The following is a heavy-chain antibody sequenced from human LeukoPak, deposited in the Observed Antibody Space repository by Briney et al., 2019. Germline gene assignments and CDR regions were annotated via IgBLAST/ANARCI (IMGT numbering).Heavy chain of an antibody. D-gene: IGHD6-19*01. CDR2: IYYSGST. CDR3: ARAPDGSGWYFRTGYFQH. J-gene: IGHJ1*01. V-gene: IGHV4-39*07. CDR1: AGSISSSSYS. Sequence: SETLSLTCTVSAGSISSSSYSWGWIRQPPGKGLEWIGSIYYSGSTNYNPSLKSRVTISVDTSKNQFSLKLSSVTAADTAVYYCARAPDGSGWYFRTGYFQHWGQGTLVTVSS.